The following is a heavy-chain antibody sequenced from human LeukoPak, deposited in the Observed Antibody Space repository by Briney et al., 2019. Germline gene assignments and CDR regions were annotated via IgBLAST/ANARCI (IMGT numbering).Heavy chain of an antibody. Sequence: SQTLSLTCAISGDSVSSNSAAWNWIRQSPSRGLEWLGRTYYRSKWYNDYAVSVKSRITINPDTSKNQFSLQLNSVTPEDTAVYFCAKDKDTPATAQPQRGYFESWGQGTLVTVSS. CDR2: TYYRSKWYN. CDR3: AKDKDTPATAQPQRGYFES. CDR1: GDSVSSNSAA. D-gene: IGHD2-15*01. J-gene: IGHJ4*02. V-gene: IGHV6-1*01.